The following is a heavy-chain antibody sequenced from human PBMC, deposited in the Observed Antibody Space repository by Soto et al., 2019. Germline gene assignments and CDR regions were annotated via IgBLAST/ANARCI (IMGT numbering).Heavy chain of an antibody. Sequence: EVQLVESGGGLVQPRGSLRLSCAASGFTVSSNYMSWVRQAPGKGLEWVSVIYSGGSTYYADSVKGRFTISRHNSKNTLYLQMNSLRAEDTAVYYCARLFYSGSYQGRYYGMDVWGQGTTVTVSS. CDR1: GFTVSSNY. D-gene: IGHD1-26*01. V-gene: IGHV3-53*04. J-gene: IGHJ6*02. CDR3: ARLFYSGSYQGRYYGMDV. CDR2: IYSGGST.